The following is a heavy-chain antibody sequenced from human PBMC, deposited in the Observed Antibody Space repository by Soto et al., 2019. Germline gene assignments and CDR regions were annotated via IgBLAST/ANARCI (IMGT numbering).Heavy chain of an antibody. D-gene: IGHD3-3*01. Sequence: SDTLPLTSTVCGCSIISSIYYWVLIRQPPGKGLEWIGSIYYSGSTYYNPSLKSRVTISVATSKNHFSLKLSSVTAADTAVYYCARCVGWLSPPYYMDVWGKGATVTVS. J-gene: IGHJ6*03. CDR1: GCSIISSIYY. CDR2: IYYSGST. V-gene: IGHV4-39*01. CDR3: ARCVGWLSPPYYMDV.